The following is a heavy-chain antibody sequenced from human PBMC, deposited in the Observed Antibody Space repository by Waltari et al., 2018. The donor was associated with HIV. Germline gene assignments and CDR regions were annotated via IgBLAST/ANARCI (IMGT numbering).Heavy chain of an antibody. CDR1: GFTFTNYW. Sequence: EVQLEQSGAEVKKPGESLKISCKASGFTFTNYWIAWVRQTPGKGLEWMGIIYPYDADTRHSPSFEGHVTISADKSTTTAYLQWTSLRASDSGIYYCARHRLGLSWFDPWGQGTLVTVAS. CDR3: ARHRLGLSWFDP. V-gene: IGHV5-51*01. CDR2: IYPYDADT. J-gene: IGHJ5*02. D-gene: IGHD6-6*01.